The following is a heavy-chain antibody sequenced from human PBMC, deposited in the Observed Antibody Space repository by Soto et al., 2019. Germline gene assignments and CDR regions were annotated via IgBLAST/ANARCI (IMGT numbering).Heavy chain of an antibody. V-gene: IGHV3-21*04. Sequence: GGSLRLSCAASGFTFSSYSMNWVRQAPGKGLEWVSSISSSSSYIDYADSVKGRFTISRDNAKSSLFLQMNSLGPDDTALYYCAKDMKWGGMTTIHYFDSWGQGTLVTVSS. D-gene: IGHD4-17*01. J-gene: IGHJ4*02. CDR3: AKDMKWGGMTTIHYFDS. CDR1: GFTFSSYS. CDR2: ISSSSSYI.